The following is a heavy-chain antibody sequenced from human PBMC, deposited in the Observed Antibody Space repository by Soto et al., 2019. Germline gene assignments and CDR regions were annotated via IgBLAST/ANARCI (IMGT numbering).Heavy chain of an antibody. CDR3: ATSNWFDP. J-gene: IGHJ5*02. CDR1: GGSISSRGYY. V-gene: IGHV4-39*01. CDR2: IYYSGST. Sequence: QLQLQESGPGLVKPSETLSLTCTVSGGSISSRGYYWGWIRQPPGKGLEWIGTIYYSGSTYYNPSLXXXVXXSVDTSKNQFSLKLSSVTAADTAGYYCATSNWFDPWGQGTLVTVSS.